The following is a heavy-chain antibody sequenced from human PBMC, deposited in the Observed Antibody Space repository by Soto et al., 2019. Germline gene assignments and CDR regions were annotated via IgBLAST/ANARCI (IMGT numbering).Heavy chain of an antibody. J-gene: IGHJ4*02. V-gene: IGHV3-23*01. Sequence: EVQLLESGGGLIQPGGSLRLSCAASGLTFTSFPMIWVRQAPGKGLEWVSAISGSSGNTYYADSVKGRFTISRDNSNNTLYLQMNSLRAEDTAIYYCAKLSIPVAATDYWGQGTLVTVST. CDR1: GLTFTSFP. CDR2: ISGSSGNT. D-gene: IGHD6-19*01. CDR3: AKLSIPVAATDY.